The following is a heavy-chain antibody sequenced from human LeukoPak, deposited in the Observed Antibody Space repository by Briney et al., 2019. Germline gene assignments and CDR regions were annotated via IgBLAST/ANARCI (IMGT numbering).Heavy chain of an antibody. Sequence: PSETLSLTCAVYGGSFSGYYWSWIRQPPGNGLEWIGEINHSGSTNYNPSLKSRVTISVDTSKNQFSLKLSSVTAADTAVYYCARGRFSIVATRYYDYWGQGTLVTVSS. CDR2: INHSGST. J-gene: IGHJ4*02. V-gene: IGHV4-34*01. CDR1: GGSFSGYY. D-gene: IGHD5-12*01. CDR3: ARGRFSIVATRYYDY.